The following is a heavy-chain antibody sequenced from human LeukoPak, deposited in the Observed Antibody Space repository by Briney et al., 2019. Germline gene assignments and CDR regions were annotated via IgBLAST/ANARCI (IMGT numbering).Heavy chain of an antibody. D-gene: IGHD3-16*02. Sequence: SSETLSLTCAVYGGSFSGYYWSWIRQPPGKGLEWIGEINHSGSTNYNPSLKSRVTISVDTSKNQFSLKLSSVTAADTAVYYCARGHDYVWGSYRYNREYYFDYWGQGTLVTVSS. J-gene: IGHJ4*02. V-gene: IGHV4-34*01. CDR2: INHSGST. CDR1: GGSFSGYY. CDR3: ARGHDYVWGSYRYNREYYFDY.